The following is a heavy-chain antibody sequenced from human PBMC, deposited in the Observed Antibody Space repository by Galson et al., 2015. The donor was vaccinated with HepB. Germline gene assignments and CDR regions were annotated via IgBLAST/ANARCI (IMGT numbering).Heavy chain of an antibody. J-gene: IGHJ6*02. D-gene: IGHD3-3*01. Sequence: SVKVSCKASGGTFSSYAISWVRQAPGQGLEWMGGIIPIFGIANYAQKFQGRVTITADKSTSTAYMELSSLRSEDTAVYYCARDGATILEWFYYYGMDVWGQGTTVTVSS. CDR1: GGTFSSYA. CDR3: ARDGATILEWFYYYGMDV. V-gene: IGHV1-69*10. CDR2: IIPIFGIA.